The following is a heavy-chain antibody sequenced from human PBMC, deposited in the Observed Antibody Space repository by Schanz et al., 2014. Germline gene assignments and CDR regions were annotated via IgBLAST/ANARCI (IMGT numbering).Heavy chain of an antibody. V-gene: IGHV3-66*03. J-gene: IGHJ4*02. D-gene: IGHD5-12*01. Sequence: EVQLVESGGGLIQPGGSLRLSCAVSGFSVSTNYMSWVRQAPGKGLEWVSSIYINSGSTNYADSVKGRFTISRDYSKNTLYLQMNSLRTEDTAVYYCARDGYNAYDLKRGDYWGQGTQVAVSS. CDR2: IYINSGST. CDR3: ARDGYNAYDLKRGDY. CDR1: GFSVSTNY.